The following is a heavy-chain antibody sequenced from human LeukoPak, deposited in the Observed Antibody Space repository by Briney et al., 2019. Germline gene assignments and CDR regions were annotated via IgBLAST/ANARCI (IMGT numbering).Heavy chain of an antibody. Sequence: GGSLRLSCAASVFTFSNHEINWVRQAPGKGLEWVSSISSSGTTIYYADSVKGRFTISRDNAKTSLYLQMNSLRAEDTAVYYCARDYGGATTGTFDHWGQGTLVTVSS. CDR1: VFTFSNHE. CDR3: ARDYGGATTGTFDH. V-gene: IGHV3-48*03. J-gene: IGHJ4*02. D-gene: IGHD1-26*01. CDR2: ISSSGTTI.